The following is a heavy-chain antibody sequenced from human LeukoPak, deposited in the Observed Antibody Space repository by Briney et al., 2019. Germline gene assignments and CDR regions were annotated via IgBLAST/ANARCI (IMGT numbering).Heavy chain of an antibody. V-gene: IGHV3-30*02. CDR3: AKDRCSNGVGCYYYYMDV. CDR1: RSTFSSYG. Sequence: GGSLRLSCAASRSTFSSYGMHWVRQAPGKGLEWVAYIQYDGSNEQYADSVKGRFSISRDSSKNILHLQMNSLRAEDTAVYYCAKDRCSNGVGCYYYYMDVWGKGTSVTISS. CDR2: IQYDGSNE. D-gene: IGHD2-8*01. J-gene: IGHJ6*03.